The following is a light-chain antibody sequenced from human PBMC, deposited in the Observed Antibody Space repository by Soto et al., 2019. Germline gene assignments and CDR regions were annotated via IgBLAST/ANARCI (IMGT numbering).Light chain of an antibody. V-gene: IGKV1-33*01. CDR2: DVF. CDR1: QYIGKY. J-gene: IGKJ4*01. CDR3: QQYESLPT. Sequence: DIQMPQSPSSLSTSEGDRVTITCQGSQYIGKYLNWYQQKPGKAPKLLIYDVFNLETGVPSRFSGSGSVTHFTFTISSLQPEDVATYYCQQYESLPTFGGGTKVEIK.